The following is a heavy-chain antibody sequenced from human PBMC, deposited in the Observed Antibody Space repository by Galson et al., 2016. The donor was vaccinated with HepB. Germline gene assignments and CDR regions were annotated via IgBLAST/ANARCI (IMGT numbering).Heavy chain of an antibody. CDR3: ARDPMATRYYYYGMDV. Sequence: SLRLSCAASGFTFSNYAMSWVRQAPGKGLEWVSAISHSGGGTYYEDSVKGRFTISRDNAKNTLYLQMNSLRAEDTAVYYCARDPMATRYYYYGMDVWGQGTTVTVSS. V-gene: IGHV3-23*01. CDR1: GFTFSNYA. D-gene: IGHD5-24*01. J-gene: IGHJ6*02. CDR2: ISHSGGGT.